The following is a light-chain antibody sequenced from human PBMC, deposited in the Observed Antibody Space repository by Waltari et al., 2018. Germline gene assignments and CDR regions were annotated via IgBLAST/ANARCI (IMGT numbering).Light chain of an antibody. CDR3: QQRSGWPLT. V-gene: IGKV3-11*01. J-gene: IGKJ4*01. CDR2: GAF. Sequence: EIVLTQSPATLSLSPGERATLSCRASQRVSNYLAWYQQKPGHAPRLLIYGAFHRATGIPARVSGSGSGTDFTLTVSSLEPEDFAVYYCQQRSGWPLTFGGGTQVEIK. CDR1: QRVSNY.